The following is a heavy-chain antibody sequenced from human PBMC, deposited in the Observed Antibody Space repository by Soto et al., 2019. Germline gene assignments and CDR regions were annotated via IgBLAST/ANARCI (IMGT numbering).Heavy chain of an antibody. CDR2: IIPIFGTA. D-gene: IGHD6-19*01. Sequence: QVQLVQSGAEVKKSGSSVKVSCKASGGTFSSYAISWVRQAPGQGLEWMGGIIPIFGTANYAQKFQGRVTITADESTSTAYMELSSLRSEDTAVYYCARDRIAVPHGKYYGMDVWGQGTTVTVSS. J-gene: IGHJ6*02. CDR3: ARDRIAVPHGKYYGMDV. V-gene: IGHV1-69*12. CDR1: GGTFSSYA.